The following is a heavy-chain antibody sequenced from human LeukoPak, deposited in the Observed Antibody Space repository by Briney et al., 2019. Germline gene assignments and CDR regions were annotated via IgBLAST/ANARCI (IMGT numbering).Heavy chain of an antibody. CDR2: INPNNGGT. D-gene: IGHD2-8*01. CDR3: ARGIRGRLWMVYAYYYYYYMDV. CDR1: GYTFTGYY. Sequence: GASVKVSCKASGYTFTGYYIHWVRQAPGQGLDLMGWINPNNGGTNYAQKFQGRVTMTRDTSISTAYMELSSLRSEDTAVYYCARGIRGRLWMVYAYYYYYYMDVWGKGTTVTVSS. V-gene: IGHV1-2*02. J-gene: IGHJ6*03.